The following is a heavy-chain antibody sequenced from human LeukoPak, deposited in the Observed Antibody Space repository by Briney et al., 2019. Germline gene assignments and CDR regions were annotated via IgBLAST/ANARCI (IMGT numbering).Heavy chain of an antibody. CDR1: GGSISSYY. V-gene: IGHV4-59*01. J-gene: IGHJ4*02. Sequence: SETLSLTCTVSGGSISSYYWSWIRQPPGKGLEWIGYIYYSGSTNYNPSLKSRVTISVDTSKNQFSLKLSSVTAADTAVYYCAKSTHSSSSIDYWDQGTLVTVSS. CDR3: AKSTHSSSSIDY. CDR2: IYYSGST. D-gene: IGHD6-6*01.